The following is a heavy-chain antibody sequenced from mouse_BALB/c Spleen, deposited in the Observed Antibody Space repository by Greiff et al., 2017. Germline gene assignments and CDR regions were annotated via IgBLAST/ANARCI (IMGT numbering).Heavy chain of an antibody. CDR2: IWAGGST. Sequence: VQGVESGPGLVAPSQSLSITCTVSGFSLTSYGVHWVRQPPGKGLEWLGVIWAGGSTNYNSALMSRLSISKDNSKSQVFLKMNSLQTDDTAMYYCARDDGDGANHWGQGTLVTVSA. V-gene: IGHV2-9*02. J-gene: IGHJ3*01. D-gene: IGHD3-1*01. CDR1: GFSLTSYG. CDR3: ARDDGDGANH.